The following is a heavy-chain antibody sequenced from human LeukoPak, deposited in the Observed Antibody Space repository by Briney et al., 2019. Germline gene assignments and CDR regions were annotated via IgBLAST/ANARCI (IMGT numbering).Heavy chain of an antibody. V-gene: IGHV3-30*02. J-gene: IGHJ4*02. CDR3: AKDYYDSSGQRHFDY. D-gene: IGHD3-22*01. CDR2: IRYDGSNK. CDR1: GFTFSSYG. Sequence: GGSLRLSXAASGFTFSSYGMHWVRQAPGKGLEWVALIRYDGSNKYYADSVKGRFSISRDNSKNTLYLQMDSLRAEDTAVYYCAKDYYDSSGQRHFDYWGQRTLVTVSS.